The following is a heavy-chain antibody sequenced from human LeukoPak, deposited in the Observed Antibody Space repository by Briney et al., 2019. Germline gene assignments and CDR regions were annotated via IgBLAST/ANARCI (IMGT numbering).Heavy chain of an antibody. V-gene: IGHV3-74*01. CDR3: ARGGRFLEWLLYPHYYYMDV. CDR2: INTDGSST. J-gene: IGHJ6*03. CDR1: GSTFSSYW. D-gene: IGHD3-3*01. Sequence: GGSLRLSCAASGSTFSSYWTHWVRHAPGKGLVWVSRINTDGSSTSYADSVKGRFTISTDNPKKTLYLQMNSMRAEDTAVYYCARGGRFLEWLLYPHYYYMDVWGKGTTVTVSS.